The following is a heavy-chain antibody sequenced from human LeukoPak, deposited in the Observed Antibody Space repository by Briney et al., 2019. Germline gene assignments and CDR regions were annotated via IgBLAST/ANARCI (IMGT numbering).Heavy chain of an antibody. CDR3: AKSGGLSGSGRLAMDV. V-gene: IGHV3-23*01. CDR1: GFTFSTYA. J-gene: IGHJ6*02. D-gene: IGHD3-10*01. CDR2: ISGSGGST. Sequence: GGSLGLSFAASGFTFSTYAMSWFGLAPGKGRDWFSGISGSGGSTYYADSVKGRFTSSRDNSNNTLYVQMNSLRVEDTAVYYCAKSGGLSGSGRLAMDVWGQGTTVTVSS.